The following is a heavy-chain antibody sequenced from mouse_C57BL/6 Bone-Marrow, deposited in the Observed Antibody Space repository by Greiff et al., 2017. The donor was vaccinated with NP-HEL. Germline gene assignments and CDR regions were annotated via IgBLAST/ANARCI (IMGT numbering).Heavy chain of an antibody. CDR2: ISDGGSYT. J-gene: IGHJ2*01. Sequence: EVQLQESGGGLVKPGGSLKLSCAASGFTFSSYAMSWVRQTPEKRLEWVATISDGGSYTYYPDNVKGRFTLSRDNAKNNLYLQMSHLKSEDTAMYYCARAAGTDFDYWGQGTTLTVSS. CDR1: GFTFSSYA. V-gene: IGHV5-4*01. D-gene: IGHD4-1*01. CDR3: ARAAGTDFDY.